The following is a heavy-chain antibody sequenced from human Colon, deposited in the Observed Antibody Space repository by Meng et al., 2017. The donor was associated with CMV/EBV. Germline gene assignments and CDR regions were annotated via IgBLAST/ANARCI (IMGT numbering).Heavy chain of an antibody. V-gene: IGHV3-7*01. CDR2: INPDGSEQ. CDR3: VRGQGTMYD. J-gene: IGHJ4*01. Sequence: GESLKISCEGSGFMFSYYWMTWVRQAPGKGLEWVANINPDGSEQNYVDSVKGRFTISRDNGKNSLYLQMNSLRTEDMAVYYCVRGQGTMYDWGHGTLVTVSS. D-gene: IGHD3-10*02. CDR1: GFMFSYYW.